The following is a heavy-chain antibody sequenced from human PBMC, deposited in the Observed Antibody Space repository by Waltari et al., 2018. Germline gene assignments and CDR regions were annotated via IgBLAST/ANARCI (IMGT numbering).Heavy chain of an antibody. D-gene: IGHD2-2*02. CDR3: TTSSYCGTTTCYKYYGMDV. CDR1: GGSFSSYS. Sequence: QVRLVQSGAEVKKPGSSVKVSCKAFGGSFSSYSINWVRQAPGQGLEWMGGIIPVFGTANYAQKFQDRLAMTADEATSTAYMELSSVRSEDTAAYYCTTSSYCGTTTCYKYYGMDVWGQGTTVTVSS. CDR2: IIPVFGTA. J-gene: IGHJ6*02. V-gene: IGHV1-69*01.